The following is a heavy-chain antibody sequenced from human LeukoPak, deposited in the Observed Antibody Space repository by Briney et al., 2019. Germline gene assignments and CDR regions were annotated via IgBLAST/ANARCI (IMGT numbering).Heavy chain of an antibody. V-gene: IGHV4-34*01. CDR3: ARGGYYDFWSGYYSPFDY. Sequence: SETLSLTCTVSGGSIGSYYWSWIRQPPGKGLEWIGEINHSGSTNYNPSLKSRVTISVDTSKNQFSLKLSSVTAADTAVYYCARGGYYDFWSGYYSPFDYWGQGTLVTVSS. D-gene: IGHD3-3*01. J-gene: IGHJ4*02. CDR2: INHSGST. CDR1: GGSIGSYY.